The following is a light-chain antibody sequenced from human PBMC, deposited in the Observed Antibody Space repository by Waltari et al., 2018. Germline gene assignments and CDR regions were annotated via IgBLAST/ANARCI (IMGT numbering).Light chain of an antibody. Sequence: QSVLTQTPSVSGAPGQSVTISCTGSSSNIGAGYDVHWYQQLPGTAPKLLIYGNNNRPPGVPGRFSVSRSDTSASLAITGLQTEDEADYYCQSYDNSLSGSRVFGGGTRVTVL. CDR2: GNN. V-gene: IGLV1-40*01. J-gene: IGLJ3*02. CDR3: QSYDNSLSGSRV. CDR1: SSNIGAGYD.